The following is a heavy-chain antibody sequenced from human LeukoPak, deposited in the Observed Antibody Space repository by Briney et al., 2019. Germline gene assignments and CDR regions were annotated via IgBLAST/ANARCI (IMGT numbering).Heavy chain of an antibody. CDR1: GFTVSSYY. CDR3: AMGIDY. V-gene: IGHV3-53*01. J-gene: IGHJ4*02. CDR2: IYTGGGR. Sequence: GGSLRLSCAASGFTVSSYYMNWVRQAPGKELEWVPVIYTGGGRYYADSVRGRFTISRDTSKNMVFLQMNSLRVEDTAVYYCAMGIDYWGRGTMVTVSS.